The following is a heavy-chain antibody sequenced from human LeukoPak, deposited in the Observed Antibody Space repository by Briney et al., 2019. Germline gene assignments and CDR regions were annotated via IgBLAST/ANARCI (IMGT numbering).Heavy chain of an antibody. D-gene: IGHD3-22*01. CDR3: ARAPSESGGYYPEYFRH. CDR1: GFTFSSYW. Sequence: PGGSLRLSCAASGFTFSSYWMHWVRQAPGKGLVWVSRIKSDGNTNYADSVKGRFTISRDNAKNTVSLPMNSLRAEDTGVYYCARAPSESGGYYPEYFRHWGQGTLVTVSS. J-gene: IGHJ1*01. CDR2: IKSDGNT. V-gene: IGHV3-74*01.